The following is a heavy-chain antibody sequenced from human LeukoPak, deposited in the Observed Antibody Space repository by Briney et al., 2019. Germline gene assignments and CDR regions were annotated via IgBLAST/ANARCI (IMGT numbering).Heavy chain of an antibody. J-gene: IGHJ5*02. D-gene: IGHD6-13*01. CDR3: ARADSSSWQNWFDP. CDR1: SGSISNSDYY. CDR2: IFYSGST. V-gene: IGHV4-39*07. Sequence: SETLSLTCTVSSGSISNSDYYWGWIRQPPGKGLECIGSIFYSGSTYYNPSLKSRVTMSVDTSKNQFSLKLSSVTAADTAVYYCARADSSSWQNWFDPWGQGTLVTVSS.